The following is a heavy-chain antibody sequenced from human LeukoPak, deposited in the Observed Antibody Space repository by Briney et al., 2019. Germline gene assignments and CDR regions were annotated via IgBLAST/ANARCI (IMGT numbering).Heavy chain of an antibody. J-gene: IGHJ4*02. D-gene: IGHD1-26*01. Sequence: GGSLRLSCAASGFTFSSYGMHWVRQAPGKGLEWVAFIRYDGSNKYYADSVKGRFTISRDNSKNTLYLQMNSLRAEDTAVYYCAKDEAPVEWELLSYFDYWGQGTLVTVSS. CDR1: GFTFSSYG. CDR2: IRYDGSNK. V-gene: IGHV3-30*02. CDR3: AKDEAPVEWELLSYFDY.